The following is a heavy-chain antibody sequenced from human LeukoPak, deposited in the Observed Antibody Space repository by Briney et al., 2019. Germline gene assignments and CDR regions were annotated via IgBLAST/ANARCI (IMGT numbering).Heavy chain of an antibody. J-gene: IGHJ4*02. CDR2: ISGSGSST. CDR1: GFTFSSYA. D-gene: IGHD3-10*01. Sequence: GGSLRLSCAASGFTFSSYAMSWVRQAPGKGLEWVSAISGSGSSTYYADSVKGRFTISRDNSKNTLYLQMNSLRAEDTAVYYCAKDRGTLSITMVRGVTSIDYWGQGTLVTVSS. CDR3: AKDRGTLSITMVRGVTSIDY. V-gene: IGHV3-23*01.